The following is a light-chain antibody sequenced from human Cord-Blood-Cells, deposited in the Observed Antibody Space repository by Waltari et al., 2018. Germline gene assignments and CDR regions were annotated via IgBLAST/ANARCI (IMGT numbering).Light chain of an antibody. J-gene: IGLJ2*01. V-gene: IGLV1-47*01. Sequence: QSVLTQPPSASGTPGQRVTISCSGSSSNIGSNYVYWYQQLPGTAPKLLSYGNTPRPSGVPDRFSGSKSGTSASLAIGGLRSEGEADYYCAAWDDSLSGVVFGGGTKLTVL. CDR2: GNT. CDR3: AAWDDSLSGVV. CDR1: SSNIGSNY.